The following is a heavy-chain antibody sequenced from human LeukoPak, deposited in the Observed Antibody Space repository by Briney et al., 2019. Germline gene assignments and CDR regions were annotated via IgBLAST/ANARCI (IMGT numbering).Heavy chain of an antibody. V-gene: IGHV4-34*01. CDR2: INHNGST. Sequence: SETLSLTCAVYGGSFSGYYWSWIRQPPGKGLEWIGEINHNGSTNYNPSLKSRVTISVDTSKNQFSLKLSSVTAADTAVYYCARTPFSITGTTYYYYGMDVWGQGTTVTVSS. CDR3: ARTPFSITGTTYYYYGMDV. CDR1: GGSFSGYY. J-gene: IGHJ6*02. D-gene: IGHD1-7*01.